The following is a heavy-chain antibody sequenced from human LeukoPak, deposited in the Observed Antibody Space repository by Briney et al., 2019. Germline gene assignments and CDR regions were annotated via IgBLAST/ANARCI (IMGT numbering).Heavy chain of an antibody. Sequence: PGGSLRLSCAASGFTFSSYAMSWVRQAPGKGLEWVSAISGSGGSIYYADSVKGRFTISRDNSKNTLYLQMNSLRAEDTAVYYCARGGYSYGAFGYWGQGTLVTVSS. J-gene: IGHJ4*02. CDR1: GFTFSSYA. V-gene: IGHV3-23*01. CDR3: ARGGYSYGAFGY. CDR2: ISGSGGSI. D-gene: IGHD5-18*01.